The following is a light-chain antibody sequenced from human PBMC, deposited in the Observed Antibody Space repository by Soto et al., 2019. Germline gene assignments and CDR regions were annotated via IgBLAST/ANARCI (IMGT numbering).Light chain of an antibody. CDR2: DVT. CDR1: SSDVGGYNY. Sequence: QSVLTQPRSVSGSPGQSVTIPCTGTSSDVGGYNYVSWYQQHPGKAPKLMIYDVTKRPSGVPYRFSGSKSGNTASLTISGLQAEDEADYYCCSYAGSYTGVFGGGTKVTVL. V-gene: IGLV2-11*01. J-gene: IGLJ2*01. CDR3: CSYAGSYTGV.